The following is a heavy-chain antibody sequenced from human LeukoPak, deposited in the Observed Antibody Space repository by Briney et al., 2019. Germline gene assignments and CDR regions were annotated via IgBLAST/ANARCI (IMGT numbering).Heavy chain of an antibody. V-gene: IGHV1-2*02. CDR2: INPNSGGT. CDR3: ARECSGGDCYSRTFDY. CDR1: GYTFTGYY. Sequence: ASVKVSCKASGYTFTGYYIHWVRQAPGQGLEWMGWINPNSGGTNYARKFQGRVTLTRDTSITTAYMELSSLRFDDTAVYYCARECSGGDCYSRTFDYWGQGTLVTVSS. J-gene: IGHJ4*02. D-gene: IGHD2-15*01.